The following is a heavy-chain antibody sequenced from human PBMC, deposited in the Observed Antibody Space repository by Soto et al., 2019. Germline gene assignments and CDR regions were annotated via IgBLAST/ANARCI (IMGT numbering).Heavy chain of an antibody. CDR2: INHSGST. Sequence: SETLSLTCAVYGGSFSGYYWSWIRQPPGKGPEWIGEINHSGSTNYNPSLKSRVTISVDTSKNQFSLKLSSVTAADTAVYYCARAASIAARNIDYWGQGTLVTVSS. CDR1: GGSFSGYY. J-gene: IGHJ4*02. D-gene: IGHD6-6*01. V-gene: IGHV4-34*01. CDR3: ARAASIAARNIDY.